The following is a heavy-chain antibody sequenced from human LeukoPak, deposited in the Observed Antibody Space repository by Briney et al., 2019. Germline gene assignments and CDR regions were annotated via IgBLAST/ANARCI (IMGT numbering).Heavy chain of an antibody. CDR2: IWYDRSNK. CDR3: AKDAQPITMKYYFDY. D-gene: IGHD3-22*01. J-gene: IGHJ4*02. V-gene: IGHV3-33*06. Sequence: QPGGSLTLSCAASGFTFSSYGMQCVRQAAGEVLGWGGVIWYDRSNKYYTDSVKGRFTISRDNSKNTLYLQMNSLRAEDTAVYYCAKDAQPITMKYYFDYWGQGTLVTVSS. CDR1: GFTFSSYG.